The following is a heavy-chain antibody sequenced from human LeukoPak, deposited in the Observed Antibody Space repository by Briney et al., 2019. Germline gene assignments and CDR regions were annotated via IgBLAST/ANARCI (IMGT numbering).Heavy chain of an antibody. Sequence: AGGSLRLSCAASGFTFSSYWMNWVRQAPGKGLEWVANIKQDGSQKYYVDSVKGRFTISRDNAKNSLYLQMNSLRAEDTAVYYCARDVSDTALAVGYWGQGTLVTVSS. CDR1: GFTFSSYW. CDR2: IKQDGSQK. D-gene: IGHD5-18*01. J-gene: IGHJ4*02. CDR3: ARDVSDTALAVGY. V-gene: IGHV3-7*01.